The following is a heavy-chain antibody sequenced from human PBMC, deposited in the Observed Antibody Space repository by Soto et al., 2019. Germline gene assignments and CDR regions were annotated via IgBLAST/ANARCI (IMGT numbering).Heavy chain of an antibody. CDR3: ARRVGATPPIN. CDR2: IYYTGST. CDR1: GSSVSSASYH. V-gene: IGHV4-61*01. D-gene: IGHD1-26*01. J-gene: IGHJ4*02. Sequence: QVQLQESGPGLVKPSETLSLTCTVSGSSVSSASYHWVWIRQPPGKGLQWIGNIYYTGSTNYNPSLTSRVNISVDTSKNQFSLKLNSVTAADTAVYYCARRVGATPPINWGQGTLVTVSS.